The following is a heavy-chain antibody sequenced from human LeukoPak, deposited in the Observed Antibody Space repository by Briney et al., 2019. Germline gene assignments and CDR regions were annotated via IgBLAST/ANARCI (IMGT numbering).Heavy chain of an antibody. J-gene: IGHJ6*03. CDR1: GGSINDYY. CDR3: ARVSSGWYYSPVEDYYYYMDV. CDR2: IYYSGST. V-gene: IGHV4-59*01. Sequence: PSETLSLTCTVSGGSINDYYWSWIRQPPGKGLEWIGYIYYSGSTNYNPSLKSRVTISVDTSKNQFSLKLSSVTAADTAVYYCARVSSGWYYSPVEDYYYYMDVWGKGTTVTISS. D-gene: IGHD6-19*01.